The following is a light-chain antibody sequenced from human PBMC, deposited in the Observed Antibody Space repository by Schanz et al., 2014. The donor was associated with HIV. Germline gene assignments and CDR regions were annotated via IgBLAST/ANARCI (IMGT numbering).Light chain of an antibody. J-gene: IGKJ2*01. CDR2: QAS. Sequence: DIQMPQSPSTLSASVGDGVTITCRASQYISRWLAWYQQKPGQAPHLLIYQASTLQTGVSSMFSGSGSGTEFTLTISGLLPDDFATYFCQQFHTYPYTFGQGTKLEIK. V-gene: IGKV1-5*03. CDR3: QQFHTYPYT. CDR1: QYISRW.